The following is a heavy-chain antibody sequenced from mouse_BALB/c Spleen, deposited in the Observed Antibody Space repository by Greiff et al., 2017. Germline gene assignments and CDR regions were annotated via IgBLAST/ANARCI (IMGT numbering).Heavy chain of an antibody. CDR1: GYAFSSSW. Sequence: VQLQQSGPELVKPGASVKISCKASGYAFSSSWMNWVKQRPGQGLEWIGRIYPGDGDTNYNGKFKGKATLTADKSSSTAYMQLSSLTSVDSAVYFCARDYNFDYWGQGTTLTVSS. CDR2: IYPGDGDT. CDR3: ARDYNFDY. V-gene: IGHV1-82*01. D-gene: IGHD2-4*01. J-gene: IGHJ2*01.